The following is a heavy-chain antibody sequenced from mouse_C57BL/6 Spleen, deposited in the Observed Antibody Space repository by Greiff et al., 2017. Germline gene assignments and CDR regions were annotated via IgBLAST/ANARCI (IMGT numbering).Heavy chain of an antibody. CDR3: ARDDGYYDYYAMDY. CDR2: IYYSGTI. V-gene: IGHV3-5*01. CDR1: GISITTGNYR. Sequence: EVKLQESGPGLVKPSQTVFLTCTVTGISITTGNYRWSWIRQFPGNKLEWIGYIYYSGTITYNPSLTSRTTITRDTPKNQFFLEMNSLTAEDTATYYCARDDGYYDYYAMDYWGQGTSVTVSS. D-gene: IGHD2-3*01. J-gene: IGHJ4*01.